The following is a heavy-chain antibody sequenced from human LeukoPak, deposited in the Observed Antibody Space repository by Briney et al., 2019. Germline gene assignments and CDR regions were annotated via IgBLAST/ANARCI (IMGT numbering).Heavy chain of an antibody. Sequence: AETLSLTCTVSGYSISSGYYWGWIRQPPGKGLEWIGSIYHSGSTYYNPSLKSRVTISVDTSKNQFSLKLSSVTAADTAVYYCARVPVGATDLYNWFDPWDQGTLVTVSS. CDR2: IYHSGST. CDR3: ARVPVGATDLYNWFDP. CDR1: GYSISSGYY. V-gene: IGHV4-38-2*02. D-gene: IGHD1-26*01. J-gene: IGHJ5*02.